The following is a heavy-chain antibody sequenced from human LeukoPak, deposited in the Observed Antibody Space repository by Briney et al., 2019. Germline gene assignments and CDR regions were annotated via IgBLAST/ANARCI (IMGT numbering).Heavy chain of an antibody. D-gene: IGHD3-9*01. CDR1: GGSISSSNW. V-gene: IGHV4-4*02. CDR3: ARLRDDILTGYAYYFDY. CDR2: IYHSGST. Sequence: PSETLSLTCAVSGGSISSSNWWSWVRQPPGKGLEWIGEIYHSGSTNYNPSLKSRVTISVDKSKNQFSLKLSSVTAADTAVYYCARLRDDILTGYAYYFDYWGQGTLVTVSS. J-gene: IGHJ4*02.